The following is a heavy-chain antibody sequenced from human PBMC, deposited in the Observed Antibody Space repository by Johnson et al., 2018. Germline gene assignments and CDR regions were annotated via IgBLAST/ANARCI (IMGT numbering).Heavy chain of an antibody. CDR2: INAGNGNT. Sequence: QVQLVQSGAEVKKXGASXKVXCKASGYTFTNYAMHWVRQAPGQRLEWMGWINAGNGNTKYSQKFQGRVTITRDTSASTAYMEVSSLRSEDTAVYYCARAGYCSSTSCSDAFDIWGQGTMVTVS. J-gene: IGHJ3*02. V-gene: IGHV1-3*01. CDR1: GYTFTNYA. CDR3: ARAGYCSSTSCSDAFDI. D-gene: IGHD2-2*01.